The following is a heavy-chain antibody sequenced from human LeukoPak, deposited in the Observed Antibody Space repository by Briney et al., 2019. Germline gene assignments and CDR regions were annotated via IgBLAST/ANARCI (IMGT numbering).Heavy chain of an antibody. CDR1: GGSISSYY. J-gene: IGHJ5*02. V-gene: IGHV4-59*08. D-gene: IGHD2-2*01. Sequence: SETLSLTCTASGGSISSYYWSLIRQPPGKGLEWIGYIYYSGNTNYNPSLKSRVTISVDTSKNQFSLKLTSVTAADTAMYYCARHIGYCSTTTCQPGFHPWGQGALVTVSS. CDR3: ARHIGYCSTTTCQPGFHP. CDR2: IYYSGNT.